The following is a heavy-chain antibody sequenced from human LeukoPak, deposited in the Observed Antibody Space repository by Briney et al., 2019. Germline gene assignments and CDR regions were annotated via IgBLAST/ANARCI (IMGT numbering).Heavy chain of an antibody. CDR1: GYTFTSYG. J-gene: IGHJ2*01. Sequence: GASVKVSCKASGYTFTSYGISWVRQAPGQGLEWMGWISAYNGNTNYAQKLQGRVTMTTDTSTSTAYMELRSLRSDDTAVYYCARDVTYGGSGSYFPRGHWYFDLWGRGTLVTVSS. V-gene: IGHV1-18*01. CDR2: ISAYNGNT. CDR3: ARDVTYGGSGSYFPRGHWYFDL. D-gene: IGHD3-10*01.